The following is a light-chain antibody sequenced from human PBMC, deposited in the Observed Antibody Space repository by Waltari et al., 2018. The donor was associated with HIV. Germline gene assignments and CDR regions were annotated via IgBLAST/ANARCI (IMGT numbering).Light chain of an antibody. CDR1: SGPVTSGHH. J-gene: IGLJ2*01. CDR2: DAN. V-gene: IGLV7-46*01. Sequence: QAVVTQEPALTVSPGGTVTLTCGSSSGPVTSGHHPHWFQQKPCQAPRALIYDANNRQSWTPARFSGSLLGGKAALTLSDAQPEDEADYFCLLSYSGARPAIFGGGTKLSVL. CDR3: LLSYSGARPAI.